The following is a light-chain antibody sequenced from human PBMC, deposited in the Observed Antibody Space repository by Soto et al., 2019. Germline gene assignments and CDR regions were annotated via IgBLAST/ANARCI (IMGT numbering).Light chain of an antibody. CDR2: DAS. CDR3: QQCDKLPLT. J-gene: IGKJ4*01. CDR1: QNVRGY. V-gene: IGKV3-11*01. Sequence: DIVLTQSPATLSLSPGERATLSCRASQNVRGYLAWYQQKPGQAPRLLIYDASNRATGTSARFSGSGSGTDFTLTISSLQPEDIATYYCQQCDKLPLTFGGGTKVEIK.